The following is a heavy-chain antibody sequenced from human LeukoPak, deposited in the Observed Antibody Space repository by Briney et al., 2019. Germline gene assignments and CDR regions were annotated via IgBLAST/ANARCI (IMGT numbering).Heavy chain of an antibody. Sequence: PGGSLRLSCAASGFTLSSYAMSWVRQAPGKGLEWVSAISGSGGSTYYADSVKGRFTISRDNSKNTLYLQMNSLRAEDTAVYYCAKDSTVTTYYYYYMDVWGKGTTVTVSS. V-gene: IGHV3-23*01. CDR2: ISGSGGST. CDR3: AKDSTVTTYYYYYMDV. CDR1: GFTLSSYA. D-gene: IGHD4-17*01. J-gene: IGHJ6*03.